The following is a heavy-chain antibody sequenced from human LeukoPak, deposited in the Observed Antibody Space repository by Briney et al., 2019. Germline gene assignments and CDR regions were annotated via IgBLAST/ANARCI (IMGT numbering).Heavy chain of an antibody. V-gene: IGHV4-39*07. CDR2: IYYSGST. D-gene: IGHD6-6*01. Sequence: PSETLSLTCTVSGDSISSSYYYWGWVRQPPGKGLEWIGSIYYSGSTYYNPSLKSRVTVSVDTSKNQFSLKLSSVTAADTAVYYCARDSPSSSSSYYYYYGMDVWGQGTTVTVSS. CDR1: GDSISSSYYY. CDR3: ARDSPSSSSSYYYYYGMDV. J-gene: IGHJ6*02.